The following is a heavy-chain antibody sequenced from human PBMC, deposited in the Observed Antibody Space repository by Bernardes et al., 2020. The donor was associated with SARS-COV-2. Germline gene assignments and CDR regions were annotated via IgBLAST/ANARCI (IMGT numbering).Heavy chain of an antibody. CDR3: ARSLTGVYGMDV. Sequence: GGSLRLSCAASGFTFNNYGMHWVRQAPGKGLEWVAVIWYDGSNRYYADSVKGRFTISRDNSKNTLYLQMNSLRAEDTAVYYCARSLTGVYGMDVWGQGTTVTVSS. D-gene: IGHD7-27*01. CDR2: IWYDGSNR. CDR1: GFTFNNYG. J-gene: IGHJ6*02. V-gene: IGHV3-33*08.